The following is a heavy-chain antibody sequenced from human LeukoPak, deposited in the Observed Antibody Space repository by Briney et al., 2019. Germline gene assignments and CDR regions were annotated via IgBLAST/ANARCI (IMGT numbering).Heavy chain of an antibody. CDR3: AKSSGWYLGLWFDP. CDR1: GGSFSGYY. V-gene: IGHV4-34*01. J-gene: IGHJ5*02. CDR2: INHSGST. Sequence: TSETLSLTCAVYGGSFSGYYWSWIRQPPGKGLEWIGEINHSGSTNYNPSLKSRVTISVDTSKNQFSLKLSSVTAADMAVYYCAKSSGWYLGLWFDPWGQGTLVTVSS. D-gene: IGHD6-19*01.